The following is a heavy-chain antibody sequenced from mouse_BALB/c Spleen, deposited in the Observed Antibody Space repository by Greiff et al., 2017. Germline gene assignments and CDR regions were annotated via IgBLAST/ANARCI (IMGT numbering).Heavy chain of an antibody. V-gene: IGHV3-2*02. Sequence: EVKLMESGPGLVKPSQSLSLTCTVTGYSITSDYAWNWIRQFPGNKLEWMGYISYSGSTSYNPSLKSRISITRDTSKNQFFLQLNSVTTEDTATYYCARAYYYGSRAWFAYWGQGTLVTVSA. J-gene: IGHJ3*01. CDR1: GYSITSDYA. CDR3: ARAYYYGSRAWFAY. D-gene: IGHD1-1*01. CDR2: ISYSGST.